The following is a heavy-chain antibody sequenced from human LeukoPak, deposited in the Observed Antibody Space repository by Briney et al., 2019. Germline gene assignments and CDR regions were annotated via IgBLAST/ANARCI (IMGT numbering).Heavy chain of an antibody. CDR1: GGSIGSGGYY. Sequence: SETLSLTCTVSGGSIGSGGYYWSWIRQHPGKGLEWIGYIYYSGSTYYNPSLKSRVTISVDTSKNQFSLKLSSVTAADTAVYYCARDRGDGYDYWGQGTLVTVSS. J-gene: IGHJ4*02. CDR2: IYYSGST. V-gene: IGHV4-31*03. D-gene: IGHD5-24*01. CDR3: ARDRGDGYDY.